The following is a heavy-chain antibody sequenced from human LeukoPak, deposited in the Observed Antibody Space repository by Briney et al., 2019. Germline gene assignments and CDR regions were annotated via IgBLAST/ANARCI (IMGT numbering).Heavy chain of an antibody. CDR3: ARGLKVGATVGYYYGMDV. Sequence: SETLSLTCAVYGGSFSGYYWSWIRQPPGKGLEWIGEINHSGSTNYNPSLKSRVTISVDTSKNQFSLRLSSVTAADTAVYYCARGLKVGATVGYYYGMDVWGQGTTVTVSS. CDR1: GGSFSGYY. V-gene: IGHV4-34*01. CDR2: INHSGST. D-gene: IGHD1-26*01. J-gene: IGHJ6*02.